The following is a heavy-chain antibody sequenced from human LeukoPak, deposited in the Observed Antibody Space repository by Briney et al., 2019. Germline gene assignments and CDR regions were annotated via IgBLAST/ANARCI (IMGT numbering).Heavy chain of an antibody. J-gene: IGHJ4*02. Sequence: PGGSLRLSCAASGFTVSSSYMYWVRQAPGKGLEWVSLFYRGETTYYAESVRGRFTISRDISKNTLYLLMNSLIPEDTAVYYCAREVVSIPSYFESWGQGTRVTVSS. CDR3: AREVVSIPSYFES. D-gene: IGHD2-15*01. CDR1: GFTVSSSY. CDR2: FYRGETT. V-gene: IGHV3-53*01.